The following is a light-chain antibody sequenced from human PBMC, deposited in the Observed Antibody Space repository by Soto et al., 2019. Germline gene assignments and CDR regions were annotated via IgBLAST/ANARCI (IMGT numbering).Light chain of an antibody. J-gene: IGKJ1*01. CDR1: QSVLYSSNNKNY. CDR3: AESHSRPST. V-gene: IGKV4-1*01. CDR2: WAS. Sequence: DIVMTQSTDSRAVSPGERGTINCKSSQSVLYSSNNKNYLAWYQQKPGQPPKLLIYWASTRESGVPDRFSGSGSGTYFTPTISSLQTEDCGVCIPAESHSRPSTFGQRTKVDIK.